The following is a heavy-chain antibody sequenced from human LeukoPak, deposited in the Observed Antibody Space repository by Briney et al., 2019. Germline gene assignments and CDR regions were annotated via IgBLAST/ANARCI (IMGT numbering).Heavy chain of an antibody. CDR3: GRFTRSGDSVY. V-gene: IGHV3-7*04. J-gene: IGHJ4*02. CDR1: GFTFSSYW. D-gene: IGHD7-27*01. CDR2: IKQDGSEK. Sequence: GGSLRLSCAASGFTFSSYWMSWVRQAPGKGLEWVANIKQDGSEKQYVDSVKGRFAISRDNAGNSLYLQMNSLKAEDTAVYYCGRFTRSGDSVYWGQGTLVTVSS.